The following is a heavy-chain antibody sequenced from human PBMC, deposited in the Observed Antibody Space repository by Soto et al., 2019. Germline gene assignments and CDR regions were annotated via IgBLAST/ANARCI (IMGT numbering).Heavy chain of an antibody. CDR1: GGTFSSYA. Sequence: SVKGSCKASGGTFSSYAISWVRQAPGQGLEWMGGIIPIFGTANYAQKFQGRVTITADKSTSTAYMELSSLRSEDTAVYYCARDRGRITIFGVVIRADGLDVWGQGTTVTVSS. CDR3: ARDRGRITIFGVVIRADGLDV. D-gene: IGHD3-3*01. J-gene: IGHJ6*02. CDR2: IIPIFGTA. V-gene: IGHV1-69*06.